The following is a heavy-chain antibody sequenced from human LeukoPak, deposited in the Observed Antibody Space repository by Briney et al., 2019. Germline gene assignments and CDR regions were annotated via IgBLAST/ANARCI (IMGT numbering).Heavy chain of an antibody. V-gene: IGHV3-30*02. Sequence: PGGSLGLSCAASGFTFSSYGMHWVRQAPGKGLEWVAFIRYDGSNKYYADSVKGRFTISRDNSKNTLYLQMNSLRAEDTAVYYCAKAPRYFDWLLGSGFDYWGQGTLVTVSS. CDR2: IRYDGSNK. J-gene: IGHJ4*02. CDR1: GFTFSSYG. D-gene: IGHD3-9*01. CDR3: AKAPRYFDWLLGSGFDY.